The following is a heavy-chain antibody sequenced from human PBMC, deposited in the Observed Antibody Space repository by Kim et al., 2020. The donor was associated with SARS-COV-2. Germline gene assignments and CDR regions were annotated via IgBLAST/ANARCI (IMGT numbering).Heavy chain of an antibody. D-gene: IGHD3-9*01. J-gene: IGHJ5*02. CDR3: ATLNRGQGEILTDMAHNWFDP. V-gene: IGHV1-18*01. CDR1: GYSFNNYG. Sequence: ASVKVSCKSSGYSFNNYGYAWVREAPGQGLDWMGWVKSSIGNTNYALKFQGRVTMTMTTETSTTTAYMEVRSLTSDDTAVYYCATLNRGQGEILTDMAHNWFDPWGQGTPVIVSS. CDR2: VKSSIGNT.